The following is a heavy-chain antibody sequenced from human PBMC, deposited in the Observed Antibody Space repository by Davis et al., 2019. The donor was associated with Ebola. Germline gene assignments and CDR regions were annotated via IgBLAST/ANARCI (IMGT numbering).Heavy chain of an antibody. CDR2: IYYSGST. Sequence: SETLSLTCTVSGGSISSYYWSWIRQPPGKGLERIGYIYYSGSTNYNPSLKSRITISVDTSKNQFSLRLNSVTAADTAVYYCARGHTYGSMVYGLDVWGQGTTVTVSS. CDR3: ARGHTYGSMVYGLDV. V-gene: IGHV4-59*08. D-gene: IGHD5-18*01. J-gene: IGHJ6*02. CDR1: GGSISSYY.